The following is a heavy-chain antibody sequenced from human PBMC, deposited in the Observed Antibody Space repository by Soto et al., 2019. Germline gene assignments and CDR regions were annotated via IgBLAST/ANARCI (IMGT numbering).Heavy chain of an antibody. CDR1: GDSISNLDYF. V-gene: IGHV4-30-4*01. J-gene: IGHJ5*01. Sequence: PSATLSLTCSVSGDSISNLDYFWAWIRQPPGQALEYIGYIYKSATTYYNPSLESRVAISVDTSKSQFSLNVTSVTAADTAVYFCARGRYCLTGRCFPNWFDSWGQGALVTVSS. CDR3: ARGRYCLTGRCFPNWFDS. CDR2: IYKSATT. D-gene: IGHD7-27*01.